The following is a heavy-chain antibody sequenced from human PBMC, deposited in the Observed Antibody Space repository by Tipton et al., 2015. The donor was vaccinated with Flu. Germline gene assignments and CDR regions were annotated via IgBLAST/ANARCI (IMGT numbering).Heavy chain of an antibody. Sequence: SLRLSCEASGFTFTNYWMSWIRQTPRKGLEWVAHISPDGSEKYYVDSVKDRFTISRDNAKNSLYLQMNSLRAEDTAVYYCARQLGGGDCYWGQGTLVTVSS. CDR1: GFTFTNYW. CDR3: ARQLGGGDCY. V-gene: IGHV3-7*03. CDR2: ISPDGSEK. J-gene: IGHJ4*02. D-gene: IGHD2-21*01.